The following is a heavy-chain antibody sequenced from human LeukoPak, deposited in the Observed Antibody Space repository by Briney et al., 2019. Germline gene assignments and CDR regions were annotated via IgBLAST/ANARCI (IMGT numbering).Heavy chain of an antibody. CDR3: AKDYDFWSGYYTGYFDY. CDR1: GFTFDDYA. Sequence: PGGSLRLSCAASGFTFDDYAMHWVRQAPGKGLEWVSGISWNSGSIGYADSVKGRFTISRDNAKNSLYLQMNSLRAEDTALYYCAKDYDFWSGYYTGYFDYWGQGTLLTVSS. J-gene: IGHJ4*02. V-gene: IGHV3-9*01. CDR2: ISWNSGSI. D-gene: IGHD3-3*01.